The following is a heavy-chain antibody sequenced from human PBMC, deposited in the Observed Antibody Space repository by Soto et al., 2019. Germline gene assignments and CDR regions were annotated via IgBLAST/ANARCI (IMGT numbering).Heavy chain of an antibody. D-gene: IGHD3-10*01. CDR3: AASYGSGYRAFDY. V-gene: IGHV1-69*02. CDR1: GDTFSFYT. Sequence: QVQLVQSGTEVKKPGSSVKVSCKASGDTFSFYTINWVRQAPGLGLEWVGRINPIVSMSNYAQKFHGRVSMTADKSTSTAYMELRSLRSDDTAMYFCAASYGSGYRAFDYWGQGALVIVSS. J-gene: IGHJ4*02. CDR2: INPIVSMS.